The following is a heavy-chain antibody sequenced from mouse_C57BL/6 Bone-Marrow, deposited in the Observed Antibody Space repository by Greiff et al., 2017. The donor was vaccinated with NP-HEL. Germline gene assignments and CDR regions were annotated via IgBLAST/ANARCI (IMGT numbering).Heavy chain of an antibody. Sequence: EVKLVESEGGLVQPGSSMKLSCTASGFTFSDYYMAWVRQVPEKGLEWVANINYDGSSTYYLDSLKSRFIISRDNAKNILYLQMSSLKSEDTATYYCAREGAGSSFYWYFDVWGTGTTVTVSS. CDR2: INYDGSST. J-gene: IGHJ1*03. V-gene: IGHV5-16*01. CDR1: GFTFSDYY. CDR3: AREGAGSSFYWYFDV. D-gene: IGHD1-1*01.